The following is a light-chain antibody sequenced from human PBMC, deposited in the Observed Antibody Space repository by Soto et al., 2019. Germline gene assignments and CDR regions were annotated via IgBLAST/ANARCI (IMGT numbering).Light chain of an antibody. J-gene: IGKJ4*01. V-gene: IGKV1-9*01. Sequence: DIQLTQSPSFLSASLGDRVTITCRASQGIGSYLAWYQQKPGKAPRLLIYAASALQSGVPSRFSGSGSDTDFTLTISSLQPEDFATYYCQQLNNYPITFGGGTKVDIK. CDR1: QGIGSY. CDR3: QQLNNYPIT. CDR2: AAS.